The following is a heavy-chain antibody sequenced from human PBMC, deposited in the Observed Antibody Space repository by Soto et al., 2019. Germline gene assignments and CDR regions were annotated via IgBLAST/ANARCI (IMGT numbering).Heavy chain of an antibody. Sequence: SETPSVTWTVSGGSISRYYRSWIRQPPGKGVEWIGYIYYSGTTNYNPSLKSRVTISVDTSKNQFSLKLSSVTAADTAVYYCARNRHYYDILTGYPYYFDYWGQGTLVTVSS. D-gene: IGHD3-9*01. CDR2: IYYSGTT. CDR3: ARNRHYYDILTGYPYYFDY. V-gene: IGHV4-59*12. J-gene: IGHJ4*02. CDR1: GGSISRYY.